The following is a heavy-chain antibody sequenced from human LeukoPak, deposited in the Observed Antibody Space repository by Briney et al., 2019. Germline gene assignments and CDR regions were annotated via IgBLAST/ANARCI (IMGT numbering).Heavy chain of an antibody. CDR2: MNPNSGNT. J-gene: IGHJ6*03. V-gene: IGHV1-8*03. D-gene: IGHD1-26*01. CDR3: ARGIVELRYYYYYMDV. Sequence: ASVKVSCKASGYTFTSYDINWVRQATGQGLEWMGWMNPNSGNTGYAQKFQGRVTITADESTSTAYMELSSLRSEDTAVYYCARGIVELRYYYYYMDVWGKGTTVTVSS. CDR1: GYTFTSYD.